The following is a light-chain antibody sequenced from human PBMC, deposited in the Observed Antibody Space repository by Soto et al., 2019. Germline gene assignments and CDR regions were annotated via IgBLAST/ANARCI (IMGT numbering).Light chain of an antibody. CDR3: ATWDDSLGGPV. CDR1: SSDIGGNC. Sequence: QSVLTQTPSVSGTPGQRVNISCSGASSDIGGNCVYLYHQFPGTAPKLLMYMDNERRSGVPDRFSGTKYATSASHAIIGLRSGDDADYHCATWDDSLGGPVFGGGTKLTVL. J-gene: IGLJ2*01. CDR2: MDN. V-gene: IGLV1-47*01.